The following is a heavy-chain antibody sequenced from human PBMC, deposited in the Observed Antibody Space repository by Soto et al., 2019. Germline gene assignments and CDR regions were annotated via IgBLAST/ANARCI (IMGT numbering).Heavy chain of an antibody. D-gene: IGHD6-13*01. CDR1: GFIFTGYN. V-gene: IGHV3-21*01. Sequence: GGSLRLSCAASGFIFTGYNMNWVRRAPGKGLEWVSSISSGSSYIYYADSVKGRFTISRDNAKNSLYLQMNTLRAEDTALYYCARRRAAAGTLTFDYWGQGTRVTVSS. CDR3: ARRRAAAGTLTFDY. CDR2: ISSGSSYI. J-gene: IGHJ4*02.